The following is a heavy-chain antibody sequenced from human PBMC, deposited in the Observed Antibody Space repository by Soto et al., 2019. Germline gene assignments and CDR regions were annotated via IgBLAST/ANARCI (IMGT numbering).Heavy chain of an antibody. CDR3: AAVGEYQDILTGYQS. D-gene: IGHD3-9*01. V-gene: IGHV1-58*01. CDR2: SVVGSGNT. Sequence: GASLKVACKASWFTFTIAAVQLFRHSRGQRLEWIGWSVVGSGNTNYAQKFQERVTITRDMSTSTAYMELSSLRSEDTAVYYCAAVGEYQDILTGYQSWGKRNLVHVSS. CDR1: WFTFTIAA. J-gene: IGHJ5*02.